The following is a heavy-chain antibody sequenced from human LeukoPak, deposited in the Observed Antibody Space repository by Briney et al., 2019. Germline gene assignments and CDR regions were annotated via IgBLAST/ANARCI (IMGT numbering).Heavy chain of an antibody. V-gene: IGHV4-4*07. Sequence: PSETLSLTCTVSGASVSRESWTWLRQPAGKGLEGIGHIYDTGSTTYNPSLQSRLTMSVDTSKNQFSLKLTSVTAADTAVYYCARNGFRTYCGTGCYSDYMDVWGKGATVTVSS. CDR3: ARNGFRTYCGTGCYSDYMDV. D-gene: IGHD2-21*02. CDR2: IYDTGST. CDR1: GASVSRES. J-gene: IGHJ6*03.